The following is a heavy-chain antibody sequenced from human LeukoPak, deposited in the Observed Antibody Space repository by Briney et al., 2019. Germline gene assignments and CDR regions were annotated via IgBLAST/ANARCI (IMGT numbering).Heavy chain of an antibody. J-gene: IGHJ3*02. CDR2: ISASAGSA. V-gene: IGHV3-23*01. CDR3: AKDQRSGEYDYGWGPFDI. CDR1: GFTFSNYA. Sequence: PGGSLRLSCEVSGFTFSNYAMNWVREAPGKGLEWVSSISASAGSAVYGDSVKGRFTISRVNAENTLYLHMTSLRADDTAIYYCAKDQRSGEYDYGWGPFDIWGQGTMVTVSS. D-gene: IGHD3-10*01.